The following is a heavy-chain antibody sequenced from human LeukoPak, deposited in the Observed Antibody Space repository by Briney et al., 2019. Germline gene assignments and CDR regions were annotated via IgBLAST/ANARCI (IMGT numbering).Heavy chain of an antibody. Sequence: PGGSLRLSCAASGFTFSNYAMTWVRQAPGKGLELVSVISASGRNRDYADSVKGRFTTSRDNSKNTLYLQMNSLRAEDTAVYYCARIRRFPNWFDPWGQGTLVTVSS. CDR2: ISASGRNR. D-gene: IGHD2-21*01. V-gene: IGHV3-23*01. CDR3: ARIRRFPNWFDP. CDR1: GFTFSNYA. J-gene: IGHJ5*02.